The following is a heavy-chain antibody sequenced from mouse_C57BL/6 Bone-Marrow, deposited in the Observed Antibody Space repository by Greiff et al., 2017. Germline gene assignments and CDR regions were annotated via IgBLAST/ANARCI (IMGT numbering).Heavy chain of an antibody. V-gene: IGHV1-72*01. Sequence: VQLQQPGAELVKPGASVKLSCKASGYTFTSYWMHWVKQRPGRGLEWIGRIAPNSGGTKYNEKFKSKATLTVDKPSSTAYMQLSSLTSEDSAVYYCARCGNYVDYYAMDYWGQGTSVTVSS. CDR3: ARCGNYVDYYAMDY. CDR2: IAPNSGGT. D-gene: IGHD2-1*01. J-gene: IGHJ4*01. CDR1: GYTFTSYW.